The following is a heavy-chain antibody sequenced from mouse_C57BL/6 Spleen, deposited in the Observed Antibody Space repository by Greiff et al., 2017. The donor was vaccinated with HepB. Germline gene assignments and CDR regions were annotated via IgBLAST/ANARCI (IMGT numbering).Heavy chain of an antibody. Sequence: DVQLVESGGGLVKPGGSLKLSCAASGFTFSDYGMHWVRQAPEKGLEWVAYISSGSSTIYYAETVKGRFTISRDNAKNTLFLQMTSLRSEDTDMYYCSRNDYDVVYYAMDYWGQGTSVTVSS. J-gene: IGHJ4*01. CDR3: SRNDYDVVYYAMDY. D-gene: IGHD2-4*01. CDR1: GFTFSDYG. CDR2: ISSGSSTI. V-gene: IGHV5-17*01.